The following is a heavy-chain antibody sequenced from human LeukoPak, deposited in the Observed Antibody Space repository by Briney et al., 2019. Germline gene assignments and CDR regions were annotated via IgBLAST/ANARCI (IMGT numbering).Heavy chain of an antibody. D-gene: IGHD1-7*01. Sequence: ASVKVSCKASGYTFTSYGISWVRQAPGQGLEWMGWISAYNGNTNYAQKLQGRVTMTTDTSTSTAYMELSRLRSDDTAVYYCAGKDGTGTTIWFDPWGQGTLVTVSS. J-gene: IGHJ5*02. CDR3: AGKDGTGTTIWFDP. V-gene: IGHV1-18*01. CDR1: GYTFTSYG. CDR2: ISAYNGNT.